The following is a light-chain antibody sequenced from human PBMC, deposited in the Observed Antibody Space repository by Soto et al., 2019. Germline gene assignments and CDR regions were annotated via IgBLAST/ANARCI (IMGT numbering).Light chain of an antibody. Sequence: SYVLTQPPSVSVAPGETASITCAGNNIGGKRVHWFQQKPGQAPLLVIHSDSDRPSGIPERFSGSNSGNTATLTISRVEVGDEADYYCQVWYGPTDLPGVVFGGGTKLTVL. CDR2: SDS. J-gene: IGLJ2*01. V-gene: IGLV3-21*04. CDR1: NIGGKR. CDR3: QVWYGPTDLPGVV.